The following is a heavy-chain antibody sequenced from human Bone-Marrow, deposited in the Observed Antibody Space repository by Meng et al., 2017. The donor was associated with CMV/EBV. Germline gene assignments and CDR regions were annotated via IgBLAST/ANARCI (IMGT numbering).Heavy chain of an antibody. CDR3: ARVGLRYYFDY. J-gene: IGHJ4*02. V-gene: IGHV3-21*01. CDR1: GFTFSSYS. D-gene: IGHD3-16*01. CDR2: ISSSSSYI. Sequence: GGPLRLSCAASGFTFSSYSMNWVRQAPGKGLEWVSSISSSSSYIYYADSVKGRFTISRDNAKNSLYLQMNSLRAEDTAVYYCARVGLRYYFDYWGQGTLVTVYS.